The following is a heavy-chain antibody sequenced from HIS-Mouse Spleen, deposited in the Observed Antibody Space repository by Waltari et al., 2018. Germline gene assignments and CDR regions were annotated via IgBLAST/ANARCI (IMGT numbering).Heavy chain of an antibody. CDR3: AKDKGRGYFDY. V-gene: IGHV3-9*01. CDR2: ISWNSGSI. CDR1: GCTFDDYA. Sequence: EVQLVESGGGLVQPGRSLRLSCAASGCTFDDYAMHWGRQAPGKGLEWVSGISWNSGSIGYADSVKGRFTISRDNAKNSLYLQMNSLRAEDTALYYCAKDKGRGYFDYWGQGTLVTVSS. J-gene: IGHJ4*02.